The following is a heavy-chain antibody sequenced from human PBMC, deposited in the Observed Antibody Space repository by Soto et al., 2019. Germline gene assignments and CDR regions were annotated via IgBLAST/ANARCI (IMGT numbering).Heavy chain of an antibody. CDR3: ARGEIGNGYGMDV. Sequence: ASETLSLTCAVYGEPFSRYCWRWIRQPSGKGLEWIGRIYPSGSTNYSPSLKSRVTMSVDTSKNQLSLKLSSVTAADTAVYYCARGEIGNGYGMDVWGQGTTVTVSS. CDR2: IYPSGST. CDR1: GEPFSRYC. J-gene: IGHJ6*02. V-gene: IGHV4-59*10. D-gene: IGHD2-8*01.